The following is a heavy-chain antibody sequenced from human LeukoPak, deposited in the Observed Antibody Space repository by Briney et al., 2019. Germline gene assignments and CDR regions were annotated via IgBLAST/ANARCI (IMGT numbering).Heavy chain of an antibody. CDR2: INHSGST. V-gene: IGHV4-34*10. Sequence: SETLSLTCAVYGGSFSGYYRSWIRQPPGKGLEWIGEINHSGSTNYNPSLKSRVTMSVDTSKNQFSLKLTSVTVADTAVYYCARYRFYLEFDFWGQGTLVTVSS. J-gene: IGHJ4*02. D-gene: IGHD3-3*01. CDR1: GGSFSGYY. CDR3: ARYRFYLEFDF.